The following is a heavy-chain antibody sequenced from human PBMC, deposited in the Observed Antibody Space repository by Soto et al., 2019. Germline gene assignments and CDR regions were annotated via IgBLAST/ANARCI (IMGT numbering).Heavy chain of an antibody. CDR3: ARDGGEIIAAATVGGYGMDV. Sequence: HVQMVESGGDLVKPGGSLRLSCAVSGFTFSDYYMSWFRQAPEQGLEWIAYISGRGNYTNYADSVRGRFTISRDNIKNSLFLQMNSLRDEDTAIYYCARDGGEIIAAATVGGYGMDVWGQGPTVIVSS. CDR1: GFTFSDYY. CDR2: ISGRGNYT. V-gene: IGHV3-11*06. D-gene: IGHD6-6*01. J-gene: IGHJ6*02.